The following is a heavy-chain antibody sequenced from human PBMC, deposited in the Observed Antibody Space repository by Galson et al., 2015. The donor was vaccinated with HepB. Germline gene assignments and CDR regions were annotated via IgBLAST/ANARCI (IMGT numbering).Heavy chain of an antibody. V-gene: IGHV3-33*01. CDR2: IWYDGSNK. CDR3: AREGRESYYYDSSGCFDY. D-gene: IGHD3-22*01. Sequence: SLRLSCAASGFTFSSYGMHWVRQAPGKGLEWVAVIWYDGSNKYYADSVKGRFTISRDNSKNTLYLQMNSLRAEDTAVYYCAREGRESYYYDSSGCFDYWGQGTLVTVSS. J-gene: IGHJ4*02. CDR1: GFTFSSYG.